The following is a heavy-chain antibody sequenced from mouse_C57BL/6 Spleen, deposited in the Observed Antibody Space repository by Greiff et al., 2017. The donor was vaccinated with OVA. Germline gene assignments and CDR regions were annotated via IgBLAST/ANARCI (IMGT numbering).Heavy chain of an antibody. D-gene: IGHD2-4*01. CDR1: GYTFTSYW. Sequence: QVQLQQPGAELVKPGASVKLSCKASGYTFTSYWMQWVKQRPGQGLEWIGEIDPSDSYTNYNQKFKGKATLTVDTSSSTAYMQLSSLTSEDSAVDYCARSGYYDYGGGWFAYWGQGTLVTVSA. J-gene: IGHJ3*01. CDR3: ARSGYYDYGGGWFAY. CDR2: IDPSDSYT. V-gene: IGHV1-50*01.